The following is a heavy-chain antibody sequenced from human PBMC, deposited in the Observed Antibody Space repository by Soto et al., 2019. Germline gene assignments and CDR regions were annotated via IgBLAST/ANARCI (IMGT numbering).Heavy chain of an antibody. CDR1: GGSVSSSSHH. J-gene: IGHJ4*02. V-gene: IGHV4-39*02. CDR2: IYYRGNT. CDR3: ARDQGGWFRDY. D-gene: IGHD6-19*01. Sequence: QLQLQESGPGLVKPSETLSLTCTVSGGSVSSSSHHWGWIRQAPGKGLEWIGSIYYRGNTYYNPSLKRRVTISVDTSKNQFSLNLNSVTAADTAVYYCARDQGGWFRDYWGQGTLVTVSS.